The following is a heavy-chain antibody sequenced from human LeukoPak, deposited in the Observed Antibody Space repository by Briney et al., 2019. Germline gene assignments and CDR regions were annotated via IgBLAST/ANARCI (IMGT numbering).Heavy chain of an antibody. CDR1: GFTFSGYA. V-gene: IGHV3-23*01. Sequence: PGGSLRLSCAASGFTFSGYAMSWVRQAPGKGLEWASSISASAGTTYYADSVKGRFTISRDNSKNTLDLQMNSLRAEDTAVYYCAKDPASYEYYFDYWGQGTLVTVSS. J-gene: IGHJ4*02. D-gene: IGHD5-12*01. CDR3: AKDPASYEYYFDY. CDR2: ISASAGTT.